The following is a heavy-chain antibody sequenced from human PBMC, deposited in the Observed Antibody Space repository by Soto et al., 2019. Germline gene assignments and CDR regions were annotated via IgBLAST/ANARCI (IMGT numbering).Heavy chain of an antibody. CDR1: GGSISSSNW. CDR3: ARDVAAAGTDFYYYYGMDV. V-gene: IGHV4-61*01. Sequence: PSETLSLTCAVSGGSISSSNWWSWIRQPPGKGLEWIGYIYYSGSTNYNPSLKSRVTISVDTSKNQFSLKLSSVTAADTAVYYCARDVAAAGTDFYYYYGMDVWGQGTTVTVSS. D-gene: IGHD6-13*01. J-gene: IGHJ6*02. CDR2: IYYSGST.